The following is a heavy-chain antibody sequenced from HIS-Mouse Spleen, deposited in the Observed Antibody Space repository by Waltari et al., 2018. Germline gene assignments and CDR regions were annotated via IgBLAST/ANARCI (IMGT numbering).Heavy chain of an antibody. Sequence: QVQLVESGGGVVQPGRSLRLSCAASGFTFSSYAMHWVRQAPGKGLGWVAVISDDGSNKYYADSVKGRFTISRDNSKNTLYLQMNSLRAEDTAVYYCARAGTLHIVATTFDYWGQGTLVTVSS. J-gene: IGHJ4*02. CDR1: GFTFSSYA. CDR2: ISDDGSNK. D-gene: IGHD5-12*01. CDR3: ARAGTLHIVATTFDY. V-gene: IGHV3-30*04.